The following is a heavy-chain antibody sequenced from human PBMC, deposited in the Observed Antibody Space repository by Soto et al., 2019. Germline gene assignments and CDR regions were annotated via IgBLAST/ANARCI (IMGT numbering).Heavy chain of an antibody. J-gene: IGHJ5*02. CDR2: IYYSGST. V-gene: IGHV4-30-4*01. CDR3: ARGSDFWSGYLLGVWFEP. Sequence: QVQLQESGPGLVKPSQTLSLTCTVSGGSISSGDYYWSWIRQPPGKGLEWIGYIYYSGSTYYNPSLKSRVTISVDTSKNEFSLKLSSMTAADTAVYYCARGSDFWSGYLLGVWFEPWGQGTLVSVSS. CDR1: GGSISSGDYY. D-gene: IGHD3-3*01.